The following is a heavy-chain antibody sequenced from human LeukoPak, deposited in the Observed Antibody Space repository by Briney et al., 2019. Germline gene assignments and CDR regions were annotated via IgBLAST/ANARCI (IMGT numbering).Heavy chain of an antibody. D-gene: IGHD4-17*01. CDR2: INHSGST. CDR3: ARGRPVETVTTGGFRH. CDR1: GGSFSGYY. J-gene: IGHJ4*02. Sequence: SETLSLTCAVYGGSFSGYYWSWIRQPPGKGLEWIGEINHSGSTNYNPSLKSRVTISVDTSKNQFSLKLSSVTAADTAVYYCARGRPVETVTTGGFRHWGQGTLVTVSS. V-gene: IGHV4-34*01.